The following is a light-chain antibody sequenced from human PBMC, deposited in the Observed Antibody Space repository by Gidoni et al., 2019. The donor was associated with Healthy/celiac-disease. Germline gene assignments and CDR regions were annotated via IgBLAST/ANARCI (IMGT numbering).Light chain of an antibody. J-gene: IGKJ3*01. CDR1: QSVLYSSNNKNY. CDR3: QQYYSSFT. V-gene: IGKV4-1*01. Sequence: DIVMTQSPDSLAVSLGERATINCKSSQSVLYSSNNKNYLAWYQQKPGQPPKLLIYCASTRESGVPDRFSGSGSGTDFTLTISSLQAEDVAVYYCQQYYSSFTFXPXTKVDIK. CDR2: CAS.